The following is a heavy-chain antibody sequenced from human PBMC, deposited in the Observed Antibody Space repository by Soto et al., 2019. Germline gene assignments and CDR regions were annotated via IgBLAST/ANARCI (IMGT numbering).Heavy chain of an antibody. CDR1: GFTLGSYG. D-gene: IGHD5-12*01. CDR3: ARELDIPPDYYFDY. J-gene: IGHJ4*02. V-gene: IGHV3-30*03. CDR2: ISYDGRHQ. Sequence: GGSLRLSCAASGFTLGSYGMHWVRQAPGKGLEWVAMISYDGRHQYYADSVKGRFTISRDNFKDTLYLQMNGLTPEDTAIYFYARELDIPPDYYFDYWGQGNLVTVSS.